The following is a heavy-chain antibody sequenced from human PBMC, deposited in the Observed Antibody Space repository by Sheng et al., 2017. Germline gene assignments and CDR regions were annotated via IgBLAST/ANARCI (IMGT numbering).Heavy chain of an antibody. CDR1: GGTFSSYT. J-gene: IGHJ5*02. CDR3: ARSRCSSTSCYDGNWFDP. CDR2: IIPILGIA. Sequence: QVQLVQSGAEVKKPGSSVKVSCKASGGTFSSYTISWVRQAPGQGLEWMGRIIPILGIANYAQKFQGRVTITADKSTSTAYMELSSLRSEDTAVYYCARSRCSSTSCYDGNWFDPWGQGTLVTVSS. D-gene: IGHD2-2*01. V-gene: IGHV1-69*02.